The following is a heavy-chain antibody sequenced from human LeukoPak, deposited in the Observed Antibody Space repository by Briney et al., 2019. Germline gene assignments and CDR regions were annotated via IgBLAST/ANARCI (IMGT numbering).Heavy chain of an antibody. CDR2: INHSGST. D-gene: IGHD3-10*01. J-gene: IGHJ4*02. Sequence: PSETLSLTCAVYGGSFSDYYWSWIRQPPGKGLEWIGEINHSGSTNYNPSLKSRVTISVDTSKNQFSLKLSSVTAADTAVYYCARQSWGVYITYYFDYWGQGTLVTVSS. V-gene: IGHV4-34*01. CDR1: GGSFSDYY. CDR3: ARQSWGVYITYYFDY.